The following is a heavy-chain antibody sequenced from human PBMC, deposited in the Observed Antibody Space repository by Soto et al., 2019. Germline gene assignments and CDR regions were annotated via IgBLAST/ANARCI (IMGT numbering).Heavy chain of an antibody. Sequence: GASVKVSCKACGYSFTSYAMHWFRQAPGQRLEWMGWINAGNGNTKYSQKFQGRVTITRDTSASTAYMELSSLRSEDTAVYFCARGCSGGICYVFDYWGQGTLVTVSS. CDR1: GYSFTSYA. J-gene: IGHJ4*02. CDR3: ARGCSGGICYVFDY. CDR2: INAGNGNT. V-gene: IGHV1-3*01. D-gene: IGHD2-15*01.